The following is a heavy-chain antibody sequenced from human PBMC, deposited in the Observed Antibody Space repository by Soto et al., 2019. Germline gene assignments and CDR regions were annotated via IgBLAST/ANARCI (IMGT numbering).Heavy chain of an antibody. CDR2: IYHSGST. Sequence: PSETLSLTCAVSGGSISSGGYSWSWIGQPPGKGLEWIGYIYHSGSTYYNPSLKSRVTISVDRSKNQFSLKLSSVTAADTAVYYCASLYDSSGRVIDYWGQGTLVTVSS. CDR1: GGSISSGGYS. CDR3: ASLYDSSGRVIDY. D-gene: IGHD3-22*01. J-gene: IGHJ4*02. V-gene: IGHV4-30-2*01.